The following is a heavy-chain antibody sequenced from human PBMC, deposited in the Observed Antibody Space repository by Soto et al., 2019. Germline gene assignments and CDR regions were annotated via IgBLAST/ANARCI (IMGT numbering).Heavy chain of an antibody. CDR2: IYYSGNT. CDR3: ARMVYCTNGICSQPYYFDY. J-gene: IGHJ4*02. D-gene: IGHD2-8*01. V-gene: IGHV4-30-4*01. CDR1: GGSISSGDYY. Sequence: QVQLQESGPGLVKPSQTLSLTCTVSGGSISSGDYYWSWIRQPPGKGLEWIGYIYYSGNTYYDPSLKSRVTMAVDTSKKQLSLQLTSVTAADTAVYHCARMVYCTNGICSQPYYFDYWGQGTLVTVSS.